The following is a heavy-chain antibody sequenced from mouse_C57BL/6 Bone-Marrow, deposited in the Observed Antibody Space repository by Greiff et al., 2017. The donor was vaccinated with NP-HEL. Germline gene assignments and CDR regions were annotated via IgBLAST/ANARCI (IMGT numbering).Heavy chain of an antibody. CDR2: ISNLAYSI. J-gene: IGHJ4*01. CDR3: ARHSTAIYYSHYYAMDY. CDR1: GFTFSDYG. Sequence: EVKLVESGGGLVQPGGSLKLSCAASGFTFSDYGMAWVRQAPRKGPEWVAFISNLAYSIYYADTVTGRFTISRENAKNTLYLEMSSLRSEDTAMYYCARHSTAIYYSHYYAMDYWGQGTSVTVSS. V-gene: IGHV5-15*04. D-gene: IGHD2-1*01.